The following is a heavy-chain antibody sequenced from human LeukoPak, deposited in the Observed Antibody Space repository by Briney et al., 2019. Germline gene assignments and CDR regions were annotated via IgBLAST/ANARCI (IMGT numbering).Heavy chain of an antibody. CDR2: IYTFDNT. CDR1: GGSIRGYY. Sequence: PSETLSLTCTVSGGSIRGYYWTWIRQTAGKGLEWIGRIYTFDNTNYNPSLKSRVTMSIDTSNNQFSLKLDSVTAADTAIYYCAREWGSTSPRPLDSWGQGSLVTVSS. V-gene: IGHV4-4*07. D-gene: IGHD2-2*01. J-gene: IGHJ4*02. CDR3: AREWGSTSPRPLDS.